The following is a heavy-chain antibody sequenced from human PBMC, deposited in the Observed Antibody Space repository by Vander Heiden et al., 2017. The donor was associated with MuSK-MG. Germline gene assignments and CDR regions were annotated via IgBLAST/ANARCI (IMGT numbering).Heavy chain of an antibody. CDR1: GFTFDDYA. Sequence: EVQLVESGGGLVQPGRSLRLSCAASGFTFDDYAMHWVRQAPGKGLEWVSGISWNSGSIGYADSVKGRFTIARDNAKNSLYLQMNSLRAEDTAVYYCAKDLTPTVAAGSHWGQGTLVTVSA. J-gene: IGHJ4*02. CDR3: AKDLTPTVAAGSH. CDR2: ISWNSGSI. V-gene: IGHV3-9*01. D-gene: IGHD6-13*01.